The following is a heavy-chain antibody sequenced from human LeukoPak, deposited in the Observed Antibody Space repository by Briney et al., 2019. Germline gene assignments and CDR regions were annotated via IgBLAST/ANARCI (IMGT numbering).Heavy chain of an antibody. V-gene: IGHV4-4*07. Sequence: SETLSLTCTVSGGSISSYYWSWIRQPAGKGLEWIGRIYTSGSTNYNPSLKSRVTMSVDTSKNQFSLKLSSVTAADTAVYYCAREGYGSSWYDDYYYYYMDVWGKGTTVTVSS. CDR1: GGSISSYY. J-gene: IGHJ6*03. D-gene: IGHD6-13*01. CDR2: IYTSGST. CDR3: AREGYGSSWYDDYYYYYMDV.